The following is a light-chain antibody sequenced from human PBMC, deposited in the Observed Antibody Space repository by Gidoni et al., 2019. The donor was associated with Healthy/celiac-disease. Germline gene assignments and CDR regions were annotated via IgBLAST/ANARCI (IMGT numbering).Light chain of an antibody. J-gene: IGKJ3*01. CDR2: SAS. V-gene: IGKV3-15*01. CDR1: QRVSSN. Sequence: EIVMTQSPATLSVSPGERATLPCRASQRVSSNLTWYQQKPGQAPRLLIYSASTRATGIPARFSGSGSGTEFTLTISSLQSEDFAVYYCQQCNNWPFTFGPXTKVDIK. CDR3: QQCNNWPFT.